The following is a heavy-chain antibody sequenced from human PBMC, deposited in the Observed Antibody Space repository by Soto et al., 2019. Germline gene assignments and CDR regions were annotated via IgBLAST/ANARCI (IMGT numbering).Heavy chain of an antibody. CDR1: GFTFSDYL. J-gene: IGHJ4*01. CDR3: AIGHGLGI. Sequence: QLVESGGALVQPGASLRLSCAASGFTFSDYLMTWARQAPGKGLEWVATIKQDGNEQYYVDSVKGRFTISRDNPKNSLYLQMNGLRAEDTAVYYCAIGHGLGIWGHGTLVTVSS. V-gene: IGHV3-7*01. CDR2: IKQDGNEQ. D-gene: IGHD6-19*01.